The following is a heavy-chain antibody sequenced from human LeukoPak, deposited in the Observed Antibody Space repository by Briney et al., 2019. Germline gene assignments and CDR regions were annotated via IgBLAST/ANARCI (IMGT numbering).Heavy chain of an antibody. CDR1: GYTFTSYD. CDR3: AADQAPTDPYMWVDP. D-gene: IGHD2-21*02. CDR2: MNPNSGNT. J-gene: IGHJ5*02. Sequence: ASVKVSCTASGYTFTSYDINWVRQATGQGLEWMGWMNPNSGNTGYAQKFQGRVTMTRNTSISTAYMELSSLRSEDTAVYYCAADQAPTDPYMWVDPWGQGTQVIVSS. V-gene: IGHV1-8*01.